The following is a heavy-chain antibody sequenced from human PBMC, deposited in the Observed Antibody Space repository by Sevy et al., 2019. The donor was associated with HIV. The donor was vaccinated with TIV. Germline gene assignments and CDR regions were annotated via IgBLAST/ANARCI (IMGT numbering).Heavy chain of an antibody. D-gene: IGHD3-10*01. CDR3: VLGAMVRGVIITGFLDY. V-gene: IGHV3-30*03. J-gene: IGHJ4*02. CDR1: GFTFSSYG. CDR2: ISYDGSNK. Sequence: GGSLRLSCAASGFTFSSYGMHWVRQAPGKGLEWVAVISYDGSNKYYAYSVKGRFTISRDNSKNTLYLQMNSLRAEDTAVYYCVLGAMVRGVIITGFLDYWGQGTLVTVSS.